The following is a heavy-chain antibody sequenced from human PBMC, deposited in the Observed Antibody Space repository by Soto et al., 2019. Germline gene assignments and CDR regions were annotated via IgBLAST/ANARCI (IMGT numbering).Heavy chain of an antibody. CDR3: ARSGAYCTSITCLFDSF. CDR2: ISAYNGDT. CDR1: GYTFTSYG. J-gene: IGHJ4*02. V-gene: IGHV1-18*01. Sequence: QAQLVQSGGEVKKPGASVKVSCRASGYTFTSYGYAWVRQAPGQGLEWMGWISAYNGDTNYAQKFQDRVTLTTDTSTTTAQMELRNLAPDDTAVYYCARSGAYCTSITCLFDSFWGLGTLVTVSS. D-gene: IGHD2-8*01.